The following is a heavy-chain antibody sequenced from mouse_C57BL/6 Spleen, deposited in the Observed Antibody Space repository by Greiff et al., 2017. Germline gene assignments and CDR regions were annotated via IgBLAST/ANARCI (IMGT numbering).Heavy chain of an antibody. CDR3: ARSREYYDYDGFAY. CDR1: GYTFTSSW. CDR2: IDPSDSET. D-gene: IGHD2-4*01. V-gene: IGHV1-52*01. Sequence: QVQLQQPGAELVRPGSSVKLSCKASGYTFTSSWMHWVKPRPIQGLEWIGNIDPSDSETHYNQKFKDKATLTVDKSSSTAYMQLSSLTSEDSAVYYCARSREYYDYDGFAYWGQGTLVTVSA. J-gene: IGHJ3*01.